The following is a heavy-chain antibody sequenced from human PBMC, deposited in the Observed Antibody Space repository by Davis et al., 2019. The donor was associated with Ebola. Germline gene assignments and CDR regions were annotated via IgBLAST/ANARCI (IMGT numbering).Heavy chain of an antibody. Sequence: SETLSLTCTVSDGSISSSRYFWGWIRQPPGKGLESIWTIYSSGSAYCSSSFKSRVTISLDTSKNQLSLKLNSVAAADTAVYFCARAIAVSTHIDAWGQGTLVTVSS. V-gene: IGHV4-39*01. CDR2: IYSSGSA. CDR3: ARAIAVSTHIDA. CDR1: DGSISSSRYF. D-gene: IGHD5/OR15-5a*01. J-gene: IGHJ4*02.